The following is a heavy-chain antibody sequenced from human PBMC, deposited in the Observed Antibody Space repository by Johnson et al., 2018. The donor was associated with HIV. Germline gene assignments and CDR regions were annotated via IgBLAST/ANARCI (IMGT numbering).Heavy chain of an antibody. CDR2: IYSGGST. Sequence: VQLVESGGVVVQPGGSLRLSCAASGFSVSGSYMGWVRLAPGKGLEWVSVIYSGGSTYYADSVKGRFTISRDNSKNTLYLQMNSLRAEETAVYYCARSGWYLSYAFDIWGQGTMVTVSS. V-gene: IGHV3-66*01. CDR3: ARSGWYLSYAFDI. J-gene: IGHJ3*02. CDR1: GFSVSGSY. D-gene: IGHD6-19*01.